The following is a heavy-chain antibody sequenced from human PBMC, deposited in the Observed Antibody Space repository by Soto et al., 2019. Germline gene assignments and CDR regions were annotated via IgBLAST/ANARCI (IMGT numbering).Heavy chain of an antibody. D-gene: IGHD1-1*01. CDR2: IYYSGST. Sequence: QVQLQESGPGLVKPSQTLSLTCTVSGGSISSGGYYWSWIRQHPGKGLEWIGYIYYSGSTYYSPSLKSRVTISVDTSKNQFSLKLSSVTAADTAVYYCARDEMERRTHWFAPWGQGTLVTVSS. CDR3: ARDEMERRTHWFAP. CDR1: GGSISSGGYY. V-gene: IGHV4-31*03. J-gene: IGHJ5*02.